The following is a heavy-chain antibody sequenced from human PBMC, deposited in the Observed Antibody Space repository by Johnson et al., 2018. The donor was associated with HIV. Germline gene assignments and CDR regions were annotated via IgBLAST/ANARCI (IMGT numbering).Heavy chain of an antibody. V-gene: IGHV3-30*19. CDR2: ISYDGSDI. CDR3: AREVGAPRGYCSGGSCSGAFDI. J-gene: IGHJ3*02. D-gene: IGHD2-15*01. Sequence: QVQLLESGGGVVQPGGSLRLSCAASGFTFSSYGMHWVRQAPGKGLEWVAVISYDGSDIYHADSVKGRFNISRDNSKNTLYLQMNSLRAEDTAMYYCAREVGAPRGYCSGGSCSGAFDIWGQGTMVTVSS. CDR1: GFTFSSYG.